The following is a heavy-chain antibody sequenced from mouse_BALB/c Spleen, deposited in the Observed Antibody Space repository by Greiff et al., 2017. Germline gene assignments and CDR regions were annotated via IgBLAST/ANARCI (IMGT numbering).Heavy chain of an antibody. J-gene: IGHJ3*01. CDR1: GDSITSGY. CDR2: ISYSGST. V-gene: IGHV3-8*02. D-gene: IGHD2-1*01. CDR3: ARGNIDGNYGFFAY. Sequence: VQLKESGPSLVKPSQTLSLTCSVTGDSITSGYWNWIRKFPGNKLEYMGYISYSGSTYYNPSLKSRISITRDTSKNQYYLQLNSVTTEDTATYYCARGNIDGNYGFFAYWGQGTLVTVSA.